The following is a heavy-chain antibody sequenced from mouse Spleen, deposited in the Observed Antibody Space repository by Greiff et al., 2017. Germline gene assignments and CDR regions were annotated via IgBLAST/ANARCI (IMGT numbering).Heavy chain of an antibody. V-gene: IGHV1-69*01. J-gene: IGHJ3*01. D-gene: IGHD2-14*01. Sequence: VQLQQPGAELVMPGASVKLSCKASGYTFTSYWMHWVKQRPGQGLEWIGEIDPSDSYTNYNQKFKGKATLTVDKSSSTAYMQLSSLTSEDSAVYYCARSLYYRYDSWFAYWGQGTLVTVSA. CDR1: GYTFTSYW. CDR3: ARSLYYRYDSWFAY. CDR2: IDPSDSYT.